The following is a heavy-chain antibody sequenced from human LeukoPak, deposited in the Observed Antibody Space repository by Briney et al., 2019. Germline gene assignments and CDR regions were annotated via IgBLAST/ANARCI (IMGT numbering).Heavy chain of an antibody. CDR3: AREDIVVVVAATNWFDP. Sequence: ASVKVSCKASGYTFTGYYMHWVRQAPGQGLEWMGWINPNSGGTNYAQKFQGRVTMTRDTSISTAYMELSRLRSDDTAVYYCAREDIVVVVAATNWFDPWGQGTLVTVSS. CDR1: GYTFTGYY. J-gene: IGHJ5*02. CDR2: INPNSGGT. D-gene: IGHD2-15*01. V-gene: IGHV1-2*02.